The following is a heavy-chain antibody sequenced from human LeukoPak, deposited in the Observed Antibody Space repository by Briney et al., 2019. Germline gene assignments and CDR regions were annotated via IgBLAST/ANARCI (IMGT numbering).Heavy chain of an antibody. V-gene: IGHV4-4*02. CDR3: ARDKGVVATVFDY. CDR1: GGSISSSNW. CDR2: IYHSGST. J-gene: IGHJ4*02. Sequence: SETLSLTCAVSGGSISSSNWWSWVRQPPGKGLEWIGEIYHSGSTNYNPSLKSRVTISVDKSKNQCSLKLSSVTAADTAVYYCARDKGVVATVFDYWGQGTLVTVSS. D-gene: IGHD5-12*01.